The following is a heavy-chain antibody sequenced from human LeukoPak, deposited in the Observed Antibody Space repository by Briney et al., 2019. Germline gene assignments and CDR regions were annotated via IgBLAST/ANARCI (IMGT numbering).Heavy chain of an antibody. D-gene: IGHD6-19*01. V-gene: IGHV2-5*01. CDR1: GSSLRTTGEG. Sequence: SGPTLANPTQTLTLTCTFSGSSLRTTGEGVGWIRQPPGEALEWLAPVFWNDDKRYSPSLKSRLTITEHTSKNQVVLTMTNMDRVDTATYYCIHRHTSGWFFDYWGQGTRVTASS. CDR2: VFWNDDK. J-gene: IGHJ4*02. CDR3: IHRHTSGWFFDY.